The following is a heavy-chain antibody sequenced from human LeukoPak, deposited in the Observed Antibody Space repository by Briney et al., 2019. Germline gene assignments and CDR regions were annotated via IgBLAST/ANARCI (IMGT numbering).Heavy chain of an antibody. CDR2: ISGSGGST. V-gene: IGHV3-23*01. Sequence: GGCLRLSCAACGLTFRRYAMRGVRQARGKGLEWGSAISGSGGSTYYADSVKGGFTISRDNYKNTLDLQMNSLRAEDTAVYYCARGGRSSGWQYFDYWGQGTLVTVSS. CDR1: GLTFRRYA. J-gene: IGHJ4*02. D-gene: IGHD6-19*01. CDR3: ARGGRSSGWQYFDY.